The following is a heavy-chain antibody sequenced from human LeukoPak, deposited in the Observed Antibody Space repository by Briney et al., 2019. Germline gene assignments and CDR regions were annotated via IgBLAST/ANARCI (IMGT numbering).Heavy chain of an antibody. J-gene: IGHJ4*02. D-gene: IGHD3-22*01. CDR1: GYSISSGYY. CDR2: IYHSGST. CDR3: ARHKYYDSSFDY. V-gene: IGHV4-38-2*01. Sequence: SETLSLTCAVSGYSISSGYYWGWIRQPPGKGLEWIGSIYHSGSTYYNPSLKSRVTISVDTSKNQFSLKLSSVTAADTAVYYCARHKYYDSSFDYWGRGTLVTVSS.